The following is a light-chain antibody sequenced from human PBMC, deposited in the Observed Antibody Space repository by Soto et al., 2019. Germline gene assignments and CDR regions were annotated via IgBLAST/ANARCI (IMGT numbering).Light chain of an antibody. CDR1: SSDIDDYNY. Sequence: QSALAQPASVSGSPGQSITISCTGTSSDIDDYNYVSWYQQHPGKAPKLMVYDVSYRPSGVSNRFSGSKSGSTASLTISGLQAEDEADYYCGLYTSSSTVVFGGGTKLPVL. CDR2: DVS. V-gene: IGLV2-14*01. CDR3: GLYTSSSTVV. J-gene: IGLJ2*01.